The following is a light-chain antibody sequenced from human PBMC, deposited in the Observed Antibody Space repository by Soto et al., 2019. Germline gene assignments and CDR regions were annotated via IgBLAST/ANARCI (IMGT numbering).Light chain of an antibody. V-gene: IGLV2-14*01. CDR3: SSYTTSSTQV. Sequence: QPSLTHPASVSRSRGRSITISCAGTRTHIGGYKHVSWYQQHPGKAPRLMIYDVSNRPSGVSNRFSGSKSGNTASLTISGLQAEDEADYYCSSYTTSSTQVFGTGAKVTVL. CDR1: RTHIGGYKH. CDR2: DVS. J-gene: IGLJ1*01.